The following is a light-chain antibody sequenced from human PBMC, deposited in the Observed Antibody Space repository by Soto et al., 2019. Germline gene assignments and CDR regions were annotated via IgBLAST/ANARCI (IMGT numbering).Light chain of an antibody. V-gene: IGKV3-15*01. J-gene: IGKJ4*01. CDR2: GAS. CDR3: QQRSNWPPH. CDR1: HSVSSN. Sequence: EIVMTQSPATLSVSPGERATLSCRASHSVSSNLAWYQQKPGQAPRLLIYGASTRATGIPARFSGSGSGTEFTLTISSLEPEDFAVYYCQQRSNWPPHFGGGTKVDNK.